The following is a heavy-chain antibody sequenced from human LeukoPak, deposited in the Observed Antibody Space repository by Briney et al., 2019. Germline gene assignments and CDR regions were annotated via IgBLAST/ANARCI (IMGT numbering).Heavy chain of an antibody. J-gene: IGHJ3*02. CDR2: IYAKSGAT. D-gene: IGHD3-10*01. V-gene: IGHV1-2*02. CDR1: GYTFTDNY. Sequence: VASLKVSCKASGYTFTDNYIHWVRQAPGQGLEWLGWIYAKSGATKNAQKFQGRVTMARDTSMNTAYMDLYSLNSDDTAVYYCARDAFGGDSFETWGQGTMVTVSS. CDR3: ARDAFGGDSFET.